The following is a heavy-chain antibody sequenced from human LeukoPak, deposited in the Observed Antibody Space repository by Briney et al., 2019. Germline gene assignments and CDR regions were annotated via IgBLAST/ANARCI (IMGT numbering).Heavy chain of an antibody. CDR3: ARWAGFCTTNNCYNPFDY. CDR2: IIPIFGTT. Sequence: SVKVSRKASGGTFSSYTISWVRQAPGQGLEWMGGIIPIFGTTTYAQKFQGRITIITDASTSTVYMELSSLRSEDTAVYYCARWAGFCTTNNCYNPFDYWGQGTLVTVSS. D-gene: IGHD2-2*02. CDR1: GGTFSSYT. V-gene: IGHV1-69*05. J-gene: IGHJ4*02.